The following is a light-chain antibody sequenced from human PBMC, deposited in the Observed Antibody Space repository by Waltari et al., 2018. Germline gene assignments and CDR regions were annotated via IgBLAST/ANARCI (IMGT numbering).Light chain of an antibody. Sequence: QSALTQPASVSGSPGQSITISCTGTSSDVGGYNYVSWVQQHPGKAPKLIISDLRNRPLGVSERFSGSKSANTASLTISGLQSEDEAYYYCSSYSGSSTLILFGGGTKVTVL. CDR2: DLR. CDR1: SSDVGGYNY. CDR3: SSYSGSSTLIL. J-gene: IGLJ2*01. V-gene: IGLV2-14*03.